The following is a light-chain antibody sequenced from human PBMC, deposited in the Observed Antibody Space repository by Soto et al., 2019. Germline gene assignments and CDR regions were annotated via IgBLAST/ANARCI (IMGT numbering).Light chain of an antibody. CDR1: QGIARW. CDR3: QQYGSLSWA. V-gene: IGKV1-12*01. J-gene: IGKJ1*01. Sequence: DIHISHSPSSVSSSVLYIFTITCLASQGIARWLAWYQQKPGKAPKLLIYKASTLKSGVPSRFSGSGSGTDFTLTISRLEPEDFAVYYCQQYGSLSWAFGQGTKVDIK. CDR2: KAS.